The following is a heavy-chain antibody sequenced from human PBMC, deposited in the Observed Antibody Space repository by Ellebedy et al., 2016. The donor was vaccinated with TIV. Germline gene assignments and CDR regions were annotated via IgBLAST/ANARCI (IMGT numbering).Heavy chain of an antibody. CDR2: VNTNTGSP. J-gene: IGHJ4*02. Sequence: AASVKVSCKASGYTFTSYAMNWVRQAPGQGLEWMGWVNTNTGSPTYAPGFTGRFVFSLDTSVSTAYLQISSLKAEDTAVYYCARDLHESSAFYSGFDSWGQGTLVTVSS. V-gene: IGHV7-4-1*02. CDR3: ARDLHESSAFYSGFDS. CDR1: GYTFTSYA. D-gene: IGHD3-22*01.